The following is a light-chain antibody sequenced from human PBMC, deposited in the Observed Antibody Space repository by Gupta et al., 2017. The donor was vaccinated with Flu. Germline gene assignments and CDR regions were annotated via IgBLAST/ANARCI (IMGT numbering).Light chain of an antibody. CDR3: QSYDSSDVV. Sequence: NFMLPQPPSVSESPGKTVTISCTRSSGSIASNYVQWYQQRPGSAPTTVIYEDTQRPSGVPDRFSGSIDSSSNSASLTISGLRTEDEADYYCQSYDSSDVVFGGGTKLTVL. CDR2: EDT. CDR1: SGSIASNY. V-gene: IGLV6-57*03. J-gene: IGLJ2*01.